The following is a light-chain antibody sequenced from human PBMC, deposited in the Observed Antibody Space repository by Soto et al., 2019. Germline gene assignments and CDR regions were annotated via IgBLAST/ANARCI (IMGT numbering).Light chain of an antibody. V-gene: IGKV3-11*01. CDR2: DAS. CDR3: QQRSNWPPT. Sequence: EIVLTQSPATLSLSPGERATLSCRASQSVSSYLAWYQQKPGQAPRLLIYDASNRATGIPARFSGSGSVTDVTLTISSLEPEDFADYYCQQRSNWPPTFGQGTKLEIK. CDR1: QSVSSY. J-gene: IGKJ2*01.